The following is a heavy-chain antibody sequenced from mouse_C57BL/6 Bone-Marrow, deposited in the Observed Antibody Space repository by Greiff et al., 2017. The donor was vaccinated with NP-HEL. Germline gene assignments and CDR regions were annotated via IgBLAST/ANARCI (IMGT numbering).Heavy chain of an antibody. Sequence: VQLQQSGAELVKPGASVKLSCTASGFNIKDYYMHWVKQRTEQGLEWIGRIDPEDGETKYAPKFQGKATITAETSSNPAYLQRSSLPSADTAVYYCASDPYYYGSSSYWYFDVWGTGTTVTVSS. CDR3: ASDPYYYGSSSYWYFDV. J-gene: IGHJ1*03. CDR1: GFNIKDYY. D-gene: IGHD1-1*01. V-gene: IGHV14-2*01. CDR2: IDPEDGET.